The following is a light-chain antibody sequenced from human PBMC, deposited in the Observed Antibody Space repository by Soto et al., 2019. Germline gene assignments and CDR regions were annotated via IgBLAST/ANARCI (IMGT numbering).Light chain of an antibody. CDR3: QQSYSTTWT. V-gene: IGKV1-39*01. CDR2: AAS. Sequence: DIQMTQSPSSLSASVGDRVTITCRASQGISTYLNWYQQKPGKAPKLLIYAASSLQSGVPSRFSGSGSETDFTLTISSLQHEDFATYSCQQSYSTTWTFGQGNKVEIK. J-gene: IGKJ1*01. CDR1: QGISTY.